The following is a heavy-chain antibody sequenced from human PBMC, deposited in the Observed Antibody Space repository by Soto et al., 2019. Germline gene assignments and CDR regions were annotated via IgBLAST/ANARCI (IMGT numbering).Heavy chain of an antibody. CDR1: GGTFSSYA. CDR2: IIPIFGTA. Sequence: QVQLVQSGAEVKKPGSSVKVSCKASGGTFSSYAISWVRQAPGQGLEWMGGIIPIFGTANYAQKFQGRVTIPADESRRPADLQLSSLRPEDTAVYYWARRWDAGLDPWGQGTLVTVTS. V-gene: IGHV1-69*12. D-gene: IGHD1-26*01. J-gene: IGHJ5*02. CDR3: ARRWDAGLDP.